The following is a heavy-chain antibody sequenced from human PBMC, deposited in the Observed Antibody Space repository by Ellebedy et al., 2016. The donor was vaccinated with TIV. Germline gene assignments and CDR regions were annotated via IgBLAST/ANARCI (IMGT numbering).Heavy chain of an antibody. V-gene: IGHV3-53*01. J-gene: IGHJ5*02. CDR2: IYSDGST. D-gene: IGHD6-19*01. CDR3: ARGSQWLAPNWFDP. Sequence: GESLKISCEASGFSVSGNYMSWVRQAPGKGLEWISVIYSDGSTYYADSVKGRFTISRDNSENTLYLQMNSLRAEDTAVYYCARGSQWLAPNWFDPWGQGTLVTVSS. CDR1: GFSVSGNY.